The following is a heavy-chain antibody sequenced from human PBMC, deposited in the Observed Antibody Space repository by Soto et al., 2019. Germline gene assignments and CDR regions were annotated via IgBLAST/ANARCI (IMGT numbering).Heavy chain of an antibody. CDR2: IYYSGST. D-gene: IGHD3-10*01. J-gene: IGHJ2*01. V-gene: IGHV4-30-4*01. CDR1: GGSISSGDYY. Sequence: QVQLQESGPGLVKPSQTLSLTCTVSGGSISSGDYYWSWIRQPPGKGLEWIGYIYYSGSTYYNPSVKSRVTVSVDTSKDQVSLKLSSVTAADTAVYYCARIDPVPDWYFDLWGRGTLVTVSS. CDR3: ARIDPVPDWYFDL.